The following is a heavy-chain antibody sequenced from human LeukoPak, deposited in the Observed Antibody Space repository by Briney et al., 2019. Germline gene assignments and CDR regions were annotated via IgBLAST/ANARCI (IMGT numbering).Heavy chain of an antibody. Sequence: GGSLRLSCAASGFTFDDYAMHWVRQAPGKGLEWVSLISGDGGSTYYADSVKGRFTISRDNSKNSLYLQMNSLRAEDTALHYCAKDKEVAGTNWGQGTPVTVSS. D-gene: IGHD1/OR15-1a*01. J-gene: IGHJ4*02. CDR2: ISGDGGST. CDR3: AKDKEVAGTN. V-gene: IGHV3-43*02. CDR1: GFTFDDYA.